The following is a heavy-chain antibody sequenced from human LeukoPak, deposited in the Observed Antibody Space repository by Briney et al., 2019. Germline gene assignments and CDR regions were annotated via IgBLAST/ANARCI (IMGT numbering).Heavy chain of an antibody. CDR1: GGSISSSSYY. CDR2: IYYSGST. CDR3: ARLVVPALNFIGVYGMDV. Sequence: SETLSLTCTVSGGSISSSSYYRGWIRQPPGKGLEWIGSIYYSGSTYYNPSLKSRVTISVDTSKNQFSLKLSSVTAADTAVYYCARLVVPALNFIGVYGMDVWGQGTTVTVSS. D-gene: IGHD2-2*01. J-gene: IGHJ6*02. V-gene: IGHV4-39*01.